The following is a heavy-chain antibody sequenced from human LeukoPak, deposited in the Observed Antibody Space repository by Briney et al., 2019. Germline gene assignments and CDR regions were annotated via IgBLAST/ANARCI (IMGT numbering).Heavy chain of an antibody. Sequence: SETLSLTCAVYGGSFSGYYWSWIRQPPGKGLQWIEEINHSGSTNYNPSLKSRVTISVDTSKNQFSLKLSSVTAADTAVYYCARVRYSSSWYPFYFDYWGQGTLVTVSS. CDR2: INHSGST. J-gene: IGHJ4*02. CDR1: GGSFSGYY. V-gene: IGHV4-34*01. CDR3: ARVRYSSSWYPFYFDY. D-gene: IGHD6-13*01.